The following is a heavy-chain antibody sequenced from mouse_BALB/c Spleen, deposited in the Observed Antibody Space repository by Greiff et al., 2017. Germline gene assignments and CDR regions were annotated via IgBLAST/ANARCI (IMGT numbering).Heavy chain of an antibody. CDR2: ISYDGSN. D-gene: IGHD1-1*01. V-gene: IGHV3-6*02. J-gene: IGHJ2*01. CDR1: GYSITSGYY. CDR3: ALLLRPFDY. Sequence: ESGPGLVKPSQSLSLTCSVTGYSITSGYYWNWIRQFPGNKLEWMGYISYDGSNNYNPSLKNRISITRDTSKNQFFLKLNSVTTEDTATYYCALLLRPFDYWGQGTTLTVSS.